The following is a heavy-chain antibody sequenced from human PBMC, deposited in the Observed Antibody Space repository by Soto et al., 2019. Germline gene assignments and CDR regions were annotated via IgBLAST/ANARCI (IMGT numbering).Heavy chain of an antibody. CDR1: GGSFSGYY. CDR2: INHSGST. CDR3: ARYRSYLFDY. D-gene: IGHD1-26*01. J-gene: IGHJ4*02. V-gene: IGHV4-34*01. Sequence: SETLSLTCAVYGGSFSGYYWSWIRQPPGKGLEWIGEINHSGSTNYNPSLKSRVTISVDTSKNQFSLKLSSVTAADTAVFYCARYRSYLFDYWGQGTLVTVSS.